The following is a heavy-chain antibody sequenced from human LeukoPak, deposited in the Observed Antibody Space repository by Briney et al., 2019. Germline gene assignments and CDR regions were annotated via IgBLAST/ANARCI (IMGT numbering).Heavy chain of an antibody. D-gene: IGHD3-10*01. V-gene: IGHV3-48*03. Sequence: PTGGSLRLSCAASGFTFSSYEMSWVRLAPGKGLEWVSYISSGASVIKYADSVKGRFTVSRDNAKNSLYLQLNSLRAEDTAIYYRAREITDTPDAFDIWGQGTMVTVSS. CDR1: GFTFSSYE. J-gene: IGHJ3*02. CDR2: ISSGASVI. CDR3: AREITDTPDAFDI.